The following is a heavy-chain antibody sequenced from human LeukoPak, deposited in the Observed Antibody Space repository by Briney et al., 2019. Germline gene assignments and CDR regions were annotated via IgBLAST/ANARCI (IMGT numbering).Heavy chain of an antibody. J-gene: IGHJ4*02. CDR2: IKQDGNEK. CDR1: GFTFSSYY. CDR3: ARDLFPLVTNFGVLSYFDY. V-gene: IGHV3-7*01. D-gene: IGHD3-3*01. Sequence: PGGSLRLSCAASGFTFSSYYMSWVRQAPGKGLEWVANIKQDGNEKYYVDSVNGRFIISRDNAKNSLFLQMNTLRAEDTAVYYCARDLFPLVTNFGVLSYFDYWGQGTLVTVSS.